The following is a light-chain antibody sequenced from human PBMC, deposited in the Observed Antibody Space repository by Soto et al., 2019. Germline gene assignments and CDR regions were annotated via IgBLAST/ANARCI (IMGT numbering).Light chain of an antibody. Sequence: DIQMTQSPSTLSGSVGDRFTITCRASQTISSWLAWYQQKPGKAPKLLIYKASTLKSGVPSRFSGSGSGTEFTLTISSLQPDDFATYYCQHYNSYPEAFGQGTKVDIK. CDR1: QTISSW. CDR3: QHYNSYPEA. CDR2: KAS. V-gene: IGKV1-5*03. J-gene: IGKJ1*01.